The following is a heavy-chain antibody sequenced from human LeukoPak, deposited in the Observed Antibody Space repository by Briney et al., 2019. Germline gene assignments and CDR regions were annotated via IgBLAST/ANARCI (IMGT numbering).Heavy chain of an antibody. Sequence: ASVKVSCKASGGTFSSYAISWVRQAPGQGLEWMGGIIPIFGTANYAQKFQGRVTITADESTSTAYMELSSLRSEDTAVYYCARVRRESRPFWGDGYNYYIDYWGQGTLVTVSS. CDR1: GGTFSSYA. V-gene: IGHV1-69*13. CDR3: ARVRRESRPFWGDGYNYYIDY. CDR2: IIPIFGTA. J-gene: IGHJ4*02. D-gene: IGHD5-24*01.